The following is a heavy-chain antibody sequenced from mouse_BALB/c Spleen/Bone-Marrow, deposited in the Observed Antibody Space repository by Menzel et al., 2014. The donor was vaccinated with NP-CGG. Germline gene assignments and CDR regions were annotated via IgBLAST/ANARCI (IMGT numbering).Heavy chain of an antibody. D-gene: IGHD2-1*01. J-gene: IGHJ2*01. CDR2: INPDSSTI. CDR3: ARQGYYGKGDY. Sequence: EVQGVESGGGRVQPGGSLKLSRAASGFDFSRYWMSWVRQAPGKGLEWIGEINPDSSTINYTPSLKDKFIISRDNAKNTLYLQMSKVRSEDTALYYCARQGYYGKGDYWGQGTTLTVSS. CDR1: GFDFSRYW. V-gene: IGHV4-1*02.